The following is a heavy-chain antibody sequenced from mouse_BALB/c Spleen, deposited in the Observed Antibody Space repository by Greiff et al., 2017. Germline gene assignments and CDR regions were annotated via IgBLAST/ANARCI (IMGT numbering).Heavy chain of an antibody. J-gene: IGHJ3*01. V-gene: IGHV2-9*02. Sequence: QVQLQQSGPGLVAPSQCLSITCTVSGFSLTSYGVHWVRQPPGKGLEWLGVIWAGGSTNYNTALMSRLSISKDNTKSQVFLKMNSLQTDDTTMYYCARDEEGFAYWGQGTLVTVSA. CDR1: GFSLTSYG. CDR2: IWAGGST. CDR3: ARDEEGFAY.